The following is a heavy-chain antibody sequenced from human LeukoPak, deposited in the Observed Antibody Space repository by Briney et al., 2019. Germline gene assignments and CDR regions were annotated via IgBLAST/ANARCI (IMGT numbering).Heavy chain of an antibody. CDR1: GFTFSSYG. CDR2: IRYDGSNK. Sequence: GGSLRLSCAASGFTFSSYGMHWVRQAPGKGLEWVAFIRYDGSNKYYADSVKGRFTFSRDNSKNTLYLQMNSLRAEDTAVYYCAKVVQLDWLGGAFDIWGQGTMVTVSS. J-gene: IGHJ3*02. D-gene: IGHD3/OR15-3a*01. CDR3: AKVVQLDWLGGAFDI. V-gene: IGHV3-30*02.